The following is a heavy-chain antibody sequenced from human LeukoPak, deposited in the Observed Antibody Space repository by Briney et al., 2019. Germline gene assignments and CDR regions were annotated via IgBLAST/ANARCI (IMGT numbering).Heavy chain of an antibody. V-gene: IGHV3-23*01. CDR3: APYEDIRAG. J-gene: IGHJ4*02. Sequence: GGSLRLSRAASGFTFSNYATSWVRPPPGEWLEWVSAMNGLGGDTYYADSVKGRYTISRANSRNPLYRELNSLQAEDRAVYYGAPYEDIRAGGGQGTLVTVSS. CDR1: GFTFSNYA. CDR2: MNGLGGDT. D-gene: IGHD6-19*01.